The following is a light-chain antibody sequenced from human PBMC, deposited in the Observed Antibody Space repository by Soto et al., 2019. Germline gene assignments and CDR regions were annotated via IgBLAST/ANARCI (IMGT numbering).Light chain of an antibody. CDR1: ESIRTF. Sequence: EIVLTQSPATLSLSPGKRATLSCRASESIRTFLAWYQQKPGQAPRLLIYGASNRATGIPARFSGSGSGADISLTISSLEPEDFAVYYCQQSSKWPPYTFGQGTKLEIK. J-gene: IGKJ2*01. V-gene: IGKV3-11*01. CDR2: GAS. CDR3: QQSSKWPPYT.